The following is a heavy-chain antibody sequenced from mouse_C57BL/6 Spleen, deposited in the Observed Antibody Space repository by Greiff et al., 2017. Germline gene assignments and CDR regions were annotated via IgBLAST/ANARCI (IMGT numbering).Heavy chain of an antibody. V-gene: IGHV2-6*03. D-gene: IGHD2-3*01. Sequence: VQLQQSGPGLVAPSQSLSITCTVSGFSLTSYGVHWVRQPPGKGLEWLVVIWSDGSTTYNSALKSRLSISKDNSKSQVFLKMNSLQTDDTAMYYCATQGIYDDYYGFAYWGQGTLVTVSA. CDR2: IWSDGST. CDR3: ATQGIYDDYYGFAY. CDR1: GFSLTSYG. J-gene: IGHJ3*01.